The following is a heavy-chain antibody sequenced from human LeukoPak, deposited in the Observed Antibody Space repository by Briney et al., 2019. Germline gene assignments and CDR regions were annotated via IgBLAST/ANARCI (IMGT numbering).Heavy chain of an antibody. D-gene: IGHD6-6*01. CDR1: GYTFTSYG. V-gene: IGHV1-18*01. CDR2: ISAHNGNT. J-gene: IGHJ6*02. CDR3: ARDDRSSSDYYGMDV. Sequence: ASVKVSCKASGYTFTSYGISWVRQAPGQGLEWMGWISAHNGNTNYAQKLQGRVTMTTDTSTSTAYMELRSLRSDDTAVYYCARDDRSSSDYYGMDVWGQGTTVTVSS.